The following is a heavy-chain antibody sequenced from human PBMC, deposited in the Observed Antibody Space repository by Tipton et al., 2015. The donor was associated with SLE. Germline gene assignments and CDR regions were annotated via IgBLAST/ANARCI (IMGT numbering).Heavy chain of an antibody. Sequence: LSLTCTVSGGSISSSSYYWGWIRQPPGKGLEWVSVIYSGGSTYYADSVKGRFTISRDNSKNTLYLQMNSLRAEDTAVYYCTTYLLRYFDWLPGSWGQGTLVTVSS. CDR3: TTYLLRYFDWLPGS. J-gene: IGHJ5*02. D-gene: IGHD3-9*01. CDR2: IYSGGST. CDR1: GGSISSSSYY. V-gene: IGHV3-53*01.